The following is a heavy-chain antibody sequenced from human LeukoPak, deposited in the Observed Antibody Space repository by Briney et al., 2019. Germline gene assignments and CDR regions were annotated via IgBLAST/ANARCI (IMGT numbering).Heavy chain of an antibody. D-gene: IGHD3-3*01. CDR1: GLAFSSYS. CDR3: ARDFTPEWFDIH. J-gene: IGHJ4*02. CDR2: ISYDGSDE. V-gene: IGHV3-30*04. Sequence: GGSLRLSCVASGLAFSSYSMHWVRQAPGKGLEWVGVISYDGSDEYYTDSVKGRFTISRDNSKNTVYLQMNSLRADDTAVYYCARDFTPEWFDIHWGQGTLVTVS.